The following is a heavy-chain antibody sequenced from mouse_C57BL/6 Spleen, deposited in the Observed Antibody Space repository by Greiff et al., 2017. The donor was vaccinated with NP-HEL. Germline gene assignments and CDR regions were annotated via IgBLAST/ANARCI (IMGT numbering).Heavy chain of an antibody. Sequence: EVKVEESGGGLVQPGGSMKLSCVASGFTFSNYWMNWVRQSPEKGLEWVAQIRLKSDDYATHYAESVKGRFTISRDDSKSSVYLQMNNLRAEDTGIYYCTNIYYDPYYAMDYWGQGTSVTVSS. CDR2: IRLKSDDYAT. CDR3: TNIYYDPYYAMDY. J-gene: IGHJ4*01. V-gene: IGHV6-3*01. D-gene: IGHD2-4*01. CDR1: GFTFSNYW.